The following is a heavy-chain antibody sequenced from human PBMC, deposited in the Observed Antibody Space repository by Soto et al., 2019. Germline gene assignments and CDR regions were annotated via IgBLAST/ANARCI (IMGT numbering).Heavy chain of an antibody. CDR3: SKDPNGDYLGAFDS. V-gene: IGHV3-23*01. J-gene: IGHJ4*02. CDR2: IIGSGSRS. D-gene: IGHD4-17*01. Sequence: EVQLLESGGGLVQPGGSLRLSCAASGLTFSSYAMTLVRQAPGTGLEWVSSIIGSGSRSSYADSVKGRFTISRDNSKNTLYLQMNSLRAEDTAIYYCSKDPNGDYLGAFDSWGQGTRVTVAS. CDR1: GLTFSSYA.